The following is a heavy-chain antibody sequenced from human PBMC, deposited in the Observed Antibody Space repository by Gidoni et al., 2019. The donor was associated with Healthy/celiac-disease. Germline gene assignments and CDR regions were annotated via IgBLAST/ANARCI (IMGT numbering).Heavy chain of an antibody. CDR2: ISSSGSTI. CDR1: GFTFSSYE. V-gene: IGHV3-48*03. Sequence: EVQLVESGGGLVQPGGSLRLSCAASGFTFSSYEMNCVRQAPGTGLEWVSYISSSGSTIYYADSVKGRFTISRDNAKNSLYLQMNSLRAEDTAVYYCARAPSNFDWLTSMYYYYGMDVWGQGTTVTVSS. D-gene: IGHD3-9*01. J-gene: IGHJ6*02. CDR3: ARAPSNFDWLTSMYYYYGMDV.